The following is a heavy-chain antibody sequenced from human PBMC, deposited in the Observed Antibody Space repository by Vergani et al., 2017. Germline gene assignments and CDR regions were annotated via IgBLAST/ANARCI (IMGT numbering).Heavy chain of an antibody. CDR2: IRYDGSSE. CDR3: ANSVIAGNVGVAYFGMDV. Sequence: QVQILQSGGGVVQPGGSLRLSCTLSGFTLNTYGIHWVRQAPGKGLEWVSFIRYDGSSEYYGDSVKGRFTISREKSQNTVHLQMNSLRTEDTAVYFCANSVIAGNVGVAYFGMDVWGRGTTVTVSS. V-gene: IGHV3-30*02. J-gene: IGHJ6*02. CDR1: GFTLNTYG. D-gene: IGHD2/OR15-2a*01.